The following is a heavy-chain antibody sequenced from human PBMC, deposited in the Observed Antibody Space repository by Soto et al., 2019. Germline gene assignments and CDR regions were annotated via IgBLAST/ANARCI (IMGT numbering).Heavy chain of an antibody. CDR1: GGSISSGDYY. D-gene: IGHD3-22*01. J-gene: IGHJ4*02. V-gene: IGHV4-30-4*01. Sequence: SSETLSLTCTVSGGSISSGDYYWSWIRQPPGKGLEWIGYIYYSGSTYYNPSLKSRVTISVDTSKNQFSLKLSSVTAADTAVYYCARAEYYYDSSGYPDYWGQGTLVTVSS. CDR2: IYYSGST. CDR3: ARAEYYYDSSGYPDY.